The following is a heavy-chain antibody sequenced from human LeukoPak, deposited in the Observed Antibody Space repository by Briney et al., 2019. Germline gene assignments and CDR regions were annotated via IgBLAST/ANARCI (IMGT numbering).Heavy chain of an antibody. Sequence: SETLSLTRTVSGGSISSSSYYWSWIRQPPGKGLEWIGYIYNSGSTNYNPPLKSRVTMSVDTSQTQFSLKLSSVTAADTAVYFCARGRSIGARRGAFDIWGQGTMVSVSS. CDR3: ARGRSIGARRGAFDI. D-gene: IGHD6-6*01. CDR2: IYNSGST. CDR1: GGSISSSSYY. V-gene: IGHV4-61*01. J-gene: IGHJ3*02.